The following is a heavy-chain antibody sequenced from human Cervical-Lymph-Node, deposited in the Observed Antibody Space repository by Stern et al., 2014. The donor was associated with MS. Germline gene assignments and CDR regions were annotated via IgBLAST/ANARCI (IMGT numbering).Heavy chain of an antibody. V-gene: IGHV3-30*18. D-gene: IGHD5-18*01. CDR2: ISYDGSNK. J-gene: IGHJ4*02. CDR1: GFTFSSYG. Sequence: QVQLVESGGGVVQPGRSLRLSCAASGFTFSSYGMHWVRQAPGKGLEWVAVISYDGSNKYYADSVKGRFTISRDNSKNTLYLQMNSLRAEDTAVYYCAKDLSYGTNFMDYWGQGTLVTVSS. CDR3: AKDLSYGTNFMDY.